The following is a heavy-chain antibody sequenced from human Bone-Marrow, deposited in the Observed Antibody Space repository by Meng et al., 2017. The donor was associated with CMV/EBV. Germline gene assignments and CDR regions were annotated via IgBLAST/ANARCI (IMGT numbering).Heavy chain of an antibody. Sequence: ASVKVSCKASGYTFTSYDINWVRQATGQGLEWMGWMNPNSGNTGYAQKFQGRVTMTRNTSISTAYMELSSLRSEDTAVYYCARDRWDYDFWSGYPTFDYWGQGTLVTVSS. V-gene: IGHV1-8*01. CDR3: ARDRWDYDFWSGYPTFDY. D-gene: IGHD3-3*01. CDR1: GYTFTSYD. CDR2: MNPNSGNT. J-gene: IGHJ4*02.